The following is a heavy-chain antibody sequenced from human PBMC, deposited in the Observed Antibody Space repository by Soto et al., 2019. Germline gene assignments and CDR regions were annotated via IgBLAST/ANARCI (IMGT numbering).Heavy chain of an antibody. CDR2: ISGSYTYP. J-gene: IGHJ4*02. CDR3: ARLISTAGVPDY. CDR1: GFTFSDYY. V-gene: IGHV3-11*06. D-gene: IGHD6-13*01. Sequence: GGSLRLSCAASGFTFSDYYISWIRQGPGKGLEWVSYISGSYTYPNYADSVKGRFTISRDNAKNSLYLQMDSLRAEDTGVYYCARLISTAGVPDYWGQGTLVTVS.